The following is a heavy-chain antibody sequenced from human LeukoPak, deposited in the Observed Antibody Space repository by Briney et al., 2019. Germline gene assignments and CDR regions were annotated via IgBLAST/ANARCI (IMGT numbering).Heavy chain of an antibody. CDR3: TTDSGLKFDY. D-gene: IGHD2-15*01. V-gene: IGHV3-15*01. J-gene: IGHJ4*02. Sequence: GGALRLSCAASGFTVSNAWMSCVRQAPGKGLDWFGRIKSKSDGGTTDDAAPVKGRFTISRDDSRNTLYLQMNSLKTEDTAVYYCTTDSGLKFDYWGQGTLVTVSS. CDR2: IKSKSDGGTT. CDR1: GFTVSNAW.